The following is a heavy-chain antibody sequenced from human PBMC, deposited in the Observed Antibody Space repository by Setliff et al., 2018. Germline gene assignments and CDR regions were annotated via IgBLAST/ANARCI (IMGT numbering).Heavy chain of an antibody. D-gene: IGHD1-26*01. Sequence: PSETLSLTCTVSGGPFSGASIWSWIRQPPGKGLEFIGYVYYSRTAKYDPSLESRAIMSVDASKNQISLKLNSVTAADTAVYYCAKGGTYRYFDFWGQGALVTVSS. J-gene: IGHJ4*02. CDR2: VYYSRTA. CDR1: GGPFSGAS. V-gene: IGHV4-59*01. CDR3: AKGGTYRYFDF.